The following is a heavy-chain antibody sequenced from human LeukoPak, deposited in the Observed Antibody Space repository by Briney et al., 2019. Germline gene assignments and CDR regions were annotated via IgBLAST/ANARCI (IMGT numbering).Heavy chain of an antibody. CDR2: ISSSSSYI. V-gene: IGHV3-21*01. CDR3: ARVLYGANYYYYMDV. Sequence: GGSLRLSCAASGFTFSSYSMNWVRQAPGKGLEWVSSISSSSSYIYYADSVKGRFTISRVNAKNSLCLQMNSLRAEDTAVYYCARVLYGANYYYYMDVWGKGTTVTVSS. J-gene: IGHJ6*03. D-gene: IGHD4-17*01. CDR1: GFTFSSYS.